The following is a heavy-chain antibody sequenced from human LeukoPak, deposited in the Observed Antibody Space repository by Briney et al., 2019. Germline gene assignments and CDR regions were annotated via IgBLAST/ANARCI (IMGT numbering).Heavy chain of an antibody. CDR1: GGSISSYY. V-gene: IGHV4-59*08. J-gene: IGHJ3*02. CDR2: IYYSGST. D-gene: IGHD2-21*01. CDR3: ARPQGDDAFDI. Sequence: SETLSLTCTVPGGSISSYYWSWIRQPPGKGLEWIGYIYYSGSTNYNPSLKSRVTISVDTSKNQFSLKLSSVTAADTAVYYCARPQGDDAFDIWGQGTMVTVSS.